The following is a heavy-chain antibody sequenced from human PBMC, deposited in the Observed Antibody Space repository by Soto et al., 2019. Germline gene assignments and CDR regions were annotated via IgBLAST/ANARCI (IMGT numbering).Heavy chain of an antibody. V-gene: IGHV4-39*01. J-gene: IGHJ4*02. CDR2: IYNSGST. CDR1: GGSISSSSYY. Sequence: PSETLSLTCTVSGGSISSSSYYWGWIRQPPGKGLEWIGSIYNSGSTYYNPYLKSRVTISVDTSKNQLYLKLSSVTAADTAVYYCARLDIVVVPAATQAFDYWGQGTLVTVSS. CDR3: ARLDIVVVPAATQAFDY. D-gene: IGHD2-2*03.